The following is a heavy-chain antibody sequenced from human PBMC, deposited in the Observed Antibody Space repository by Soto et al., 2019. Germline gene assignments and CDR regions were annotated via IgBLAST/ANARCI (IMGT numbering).Heavy chain of an antibody. Sequence: SQTLSLTCAIAGDSVSSKAAAWNCMSQSPSRGLEWLGRTYYRSKWSTDYAVSVKGRITVKPDTSKNQFSLQLNYVTPEDTAVYYCARALAGSYDYWGQGSLVTVPS. V-gene: IGHV6-1*01. CDR2: TYYRSKWST. CDR1: GDSVSSKAAA. CDR3: ARALAGSYDY. J-gene: IGHJ4*02. D-gene: IGHD1-26*01.